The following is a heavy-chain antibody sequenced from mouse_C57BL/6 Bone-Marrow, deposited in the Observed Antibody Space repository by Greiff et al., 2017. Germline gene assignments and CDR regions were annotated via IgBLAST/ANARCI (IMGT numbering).Heavy chain of an antibody. CDR1: GFNIKDDY. Sequence: EVQLQQSGAELVRPGASVKLSCTASGFNIKDDYMHWVKQRPEQGLEWIGWIDPENGDTEYASKFQGKATITADTSSNTAYLQLSSLTSEDTAVYYCTTGTFDYWGQGTTLTVSS. D-gene: IGHD2-14*01. CDR3: TTGTFDY. CDR2: IDPENGDT. V-gene: IGHV14-4*01. J-gene: IGHJ2*01.